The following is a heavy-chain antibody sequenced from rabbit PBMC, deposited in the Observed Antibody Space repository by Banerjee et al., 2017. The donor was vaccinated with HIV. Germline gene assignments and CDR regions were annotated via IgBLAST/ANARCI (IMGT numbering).Heavy chain of an antibody. CDR3: ARGVYPGNTDYNYYFDL. J-gene: IGHJ4*01. V-gene: IGHV1S45*01. Sequence: EESGGDLVKPEGSLTLTCTASGFSFSSSYSYWICWVRQAPGKGLEWIGCIYTGSGSAYYASWAKGRFTISKTSSTTVTLQMTSLTAADTATYFCARGVYPGNTDYNYYFDLWGQGTLVTVS. CDR2: IYTGSGSA. D-gene: IGHD8-1*01. CDR1: GFSFSSSYSYW.